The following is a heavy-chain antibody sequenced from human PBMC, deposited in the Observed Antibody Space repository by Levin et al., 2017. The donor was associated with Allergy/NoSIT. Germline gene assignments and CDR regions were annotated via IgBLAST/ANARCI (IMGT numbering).Heavy chain of an antibody. V-gene: IGHV3-23*01. CDR2: ISGSGGST. Sequence: GKSLKISCAASGFTFSSYAMSWVRQAPGKGLEWVSGISGSGGSTYYADSVKGRFTISRDNSKNTLYLQMNSLRAEDTAVYYCAKGTRGYSSGWYGLDYWGQGTLVTVSS. CDR1: GFTFSSYA. CDR3: AKGTRGYSSGWYGLDY. J-gene: IGHJ4*02. D-gene: IGHD6-19*01.